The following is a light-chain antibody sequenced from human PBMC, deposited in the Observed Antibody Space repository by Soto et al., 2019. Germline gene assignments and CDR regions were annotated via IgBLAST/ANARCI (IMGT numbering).Light chain of an antibody. V-gene: IGKV3-15*01. Sequence: EIVMTQSPATLSVSPGERATLSCRASPSVSSDLAWYQQKPGHAPRLVIYDVSTSATGIPARFSGSGSGTEFNHTISSLQSDDFAVYYCHQYDNWWTFGQGTKVEIK. CDR2: DVS. CDR1: PSVSSD. CDR3: HQYDNWWT. J-gene: IGKJ1*01.